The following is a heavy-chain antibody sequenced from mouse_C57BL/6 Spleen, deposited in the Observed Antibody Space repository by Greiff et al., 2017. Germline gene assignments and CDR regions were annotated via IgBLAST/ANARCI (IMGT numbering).Heavy chain of an antibody. CDR2: IHPNSGST. CDR1: GYTFTSYW. J-gene: IGHJ1*03. D-gene: IGHD1-1*01. V-gene: IGHV1-64*01. CDR3: ARESSTTVVAHWYFDV. Sequence: QVQLQQPGAELVKPGASVKLSCKASGYTFTSYWMHWVKQRPGQGLEWIGMIHPNSGSTNYNEKFKSKATLTVDKSSSTAYMQLSSLTSEDSAVYYCARESSTTVVAHWYFDVWGTGTTVTVSS.